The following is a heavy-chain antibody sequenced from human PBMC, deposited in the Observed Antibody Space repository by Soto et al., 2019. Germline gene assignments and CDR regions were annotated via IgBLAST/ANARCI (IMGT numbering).Heavy chain of an antibody. V-gene: IGHV3-11*01. J-gene: IGHJ6*02. CDR1: GFTFSYYY. CDR2: ISSSSSSI. CDR3: ARDHSVSTPLYGIYV. D-gene: IGHD2-15*01. Sequence: GGSLRLSCAPSGFTFSYYYMSWIRQTPGKGLEWISYISSSSSSIYYADSVRGRFTISRDNAKNSLFLQMNTLRAEDTAVYYCARDHSVSTPLYGIYVWGHGTTVTVSS.